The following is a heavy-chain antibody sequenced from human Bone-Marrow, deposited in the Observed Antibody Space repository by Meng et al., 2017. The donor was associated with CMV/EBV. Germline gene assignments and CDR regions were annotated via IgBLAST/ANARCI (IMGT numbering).Heavy chain of an antibody. V-gene: IGHV1-2*02. J-gene: IGHJ6*02. D-gene: IGHD2-2*02. Sequence: ASVKVSCKASGYTFTGYYMHWVRQAPGQGLEWMGWINPNSGGTNYAQKFQGRVTMTRDTSISTAYTELSRLRSDDTAVYYCARVAPLEPDQLLYEGITGTHRYYYYYGMDVWGQGTTVTVSS. CDR3: ARVAPLEPDQLLYEGITGTHRYYYYYGMDV. CDR2: INPNSGGT. CDR1: GYTFTGYY.